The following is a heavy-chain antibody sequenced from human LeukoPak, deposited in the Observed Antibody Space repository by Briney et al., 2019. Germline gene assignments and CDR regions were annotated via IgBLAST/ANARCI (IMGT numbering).Heavy chain of an antibody. CDR2: IYYSGST. CDR3: ARQDYGDYVFHY. CDR1: GGSISSSSYY. J-gene: IGHJ4*02. Sequence: PSETLSLTCTVSGGSISSSSYYWGWIRQPPGKGLKWIGSIYYSGSTYYNPSLKSRVTISVDTSKNQFSLKLSSVTAADTAVYYCARQDYGDYVFHYWGQGTLVTVSS. D-gene: IGHD4-17*01. V-gene: IGHV4-39*01.